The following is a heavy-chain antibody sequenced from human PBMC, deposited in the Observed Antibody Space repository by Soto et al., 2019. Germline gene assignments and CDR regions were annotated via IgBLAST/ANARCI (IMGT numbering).Heavy chain of an antibody. CDR2: MKPNSGDT. Sequence: QVQLVQSGAEVREPGASVKVSCKASGYTFTSFDINWVRQASGQGLEWMGWMKPNSGDTGYGQKFQGRVALTRDTSTSTAYMELSGLKSEDTAVYSCVALARWGQGTLVTVSS. V-gene: IGHV1-8*01. CDR1: GYTFTSFD. J-gene: IGHJ4*02. D-gene: IGHD6-6*01. CDR3: VALAR.